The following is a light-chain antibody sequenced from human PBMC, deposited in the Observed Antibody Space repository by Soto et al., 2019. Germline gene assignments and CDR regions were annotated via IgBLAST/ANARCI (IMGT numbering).Light chain of an antibody. CDR2: SNN. CDR3: AAWDDSLNGWV. J-gene: IGLJ3*02. Sequence: QSVLTQPPSASGTPGQRVTISCSGSNSNIETNSVNWYQQFPGTAPKLLIHSNNQRPSVVPDRFSGSKSGTSASLAISGLQSEDEADYYCAAWDDSLNGWVFGGGTKLNVL. CDR1: NSNIETNS. V-gene: IGLV1-44*01.